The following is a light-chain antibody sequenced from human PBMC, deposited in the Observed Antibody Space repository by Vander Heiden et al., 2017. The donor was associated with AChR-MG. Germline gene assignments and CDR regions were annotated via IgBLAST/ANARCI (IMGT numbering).Light chain of an antibody. CDR2: SDN. V-gene: IGLV1-44*01. CDR3: ATWDDRLNGPV. J-gene: IGLJ3*02. Sequence: SVVTQPPSVSGTPGQRVTTSCSGGSSNIGRNAVSWYQQIPGEAPKLVMFSDNQGPSGVPDRFAGSRSGTSASLAISGLQSEDEADYFCATWDDRLNGPVFGGGTKLTVL. CDR1: SSNIGRNA.